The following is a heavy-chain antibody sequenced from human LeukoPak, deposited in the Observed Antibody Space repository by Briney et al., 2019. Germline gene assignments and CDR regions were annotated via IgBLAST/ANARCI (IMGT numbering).Heavy chain of an antibody. CDR1: GGSIGSSSYY. D-gene: IGHD5-12*01. J-gene: IGHJ3*02. V-gene: IGHV4-39*07. Sequence: SETLSLTCSVSGGSIGSSSYYWGWIRQPPGKGLEWIGSIYHSGSTNYNPSLKSRVTISVDTSKNQFSLKLSSVTAADTAVYYCARGVATYDAFDIWGQGTMVTVSS. CDR3: ARGVATYDAFDI. CDR2: IYHSGST.